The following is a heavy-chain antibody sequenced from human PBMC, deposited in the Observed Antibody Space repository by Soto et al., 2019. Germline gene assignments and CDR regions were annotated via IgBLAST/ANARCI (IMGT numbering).Heavy chain of an antibody. V-gene: IGHV4-59*08. Sequence: PSETLSLTCTFSGGTISSYYWSWIRQPPGKGLEWIGYIYYSGSTNYNPSLKSRVSMAVDTSKNQFSLNLNSVTAADTAVYYCARHLIVGSATSKFYYGMDVWGQGTTVTVSS. CDR1: GGTISSYY. D-gene: IGHD1-26*01. CDR2: IYYSGST. CDR3: ARHLIVGSATSKFYYGMDV. J-gene: IGHJ6*02.